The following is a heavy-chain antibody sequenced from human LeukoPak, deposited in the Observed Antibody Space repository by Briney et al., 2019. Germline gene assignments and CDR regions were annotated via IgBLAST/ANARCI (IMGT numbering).Heavy chain of an antibody. CDR1: GYTFTHYY. D-gene: IGHD4-17*01. CDR3: ARDTSTVTTPYFDY. Sequence: ASVTVSCKASGYTFTHYYMHWVRQAPGQGLGWMGWINPNSGGTNYAQKFQGRVTMTRDTSITTAYMELSRLISDDTAVYYCARDTSTVTTPYFDYWGQGTLVTVSS. V-gene: IGHV1-2*02. J-gene: IGHJ4*02. CDR2: INPNSGGT.